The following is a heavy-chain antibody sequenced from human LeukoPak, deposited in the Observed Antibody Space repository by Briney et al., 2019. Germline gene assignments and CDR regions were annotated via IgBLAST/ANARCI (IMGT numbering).Heavy chain of an antibody. D-gene: IGHD4-23*01. CDR1: GFSLSTSGLR. Sequence: SGPTLANPTPTLTLTCTFFGFSLSTSGLRVRWMRQPPGKALEWLEPTDWDDDKFYSTYLTTRLTIFKDTSKNQVALTMTYMDPVDTVTEYCTRGYGGNIDYWGQGTLVTVSS. V-gene: IGHV2-70*04. J-gene: IGHJ4*02. CDR3: TRGYGGNIDY. CDR2: TDWDDDK.